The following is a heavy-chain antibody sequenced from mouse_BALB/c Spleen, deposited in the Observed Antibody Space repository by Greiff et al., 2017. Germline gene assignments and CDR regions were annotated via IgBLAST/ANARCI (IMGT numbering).Heavy chain of an antibody. J-gene: IGHJ2*01. CDR2: ISSGGST. CDR1: GFTFSSYA. V-gene: IGHV5-6-5*01. Sequence: EVKLVESGGGLVKPGGSLKLSCAASGFTFSSYAMSWVRQTPEKRLEWVASISSGGSTYYPDSVKGRFTISRDNARNILYLQMSSLRSEDTAMYYCAREGYGDFDYWGQGTTLTVSS. CDR3: AREGYGDFDY. D-gene: IGHD2-14*01.